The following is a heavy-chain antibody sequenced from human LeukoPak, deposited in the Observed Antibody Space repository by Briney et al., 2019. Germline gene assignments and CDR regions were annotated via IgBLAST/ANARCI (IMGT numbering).Heavy chain of an antibody. J-gene: IGHJ2*01. V-gene: IGHV3-23*01. CDR3: AKDGLRFLEWYLGYFDL. D-gene: IGHD3-3*01. Sequence: GGSLRLSCAASGFTFSSYAMSWVRQTPGKGLEWVSSISGSGGSTNYADSVTGRFTISRGNSNNTLYLQMNSLRADDTAVYYCAKDGLRFLEWYLGYFDLWGHGTLVTVSS. CDR2: ISGSGGST. CDR1: GFTFSSYA.